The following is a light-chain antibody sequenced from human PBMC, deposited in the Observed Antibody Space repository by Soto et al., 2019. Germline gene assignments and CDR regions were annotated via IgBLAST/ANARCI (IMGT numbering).Light chain of an antibody. CDR3: QQYGSSPPIN. Sequence: EIVMTQSPATLSVSPGERATLSCRASQSVSSSYLAWYQQKPGQAPRLLIYGASSRATGIPDRFSGSGSGTDFTLTISRLEPEDFAVYYCQQYGSSPPINFGQGTRLEIK. V-gene: IGKV3-20*01. J-gene: IGKJ5*01. CDR1: QSVSSSY. CDR2: GAS.